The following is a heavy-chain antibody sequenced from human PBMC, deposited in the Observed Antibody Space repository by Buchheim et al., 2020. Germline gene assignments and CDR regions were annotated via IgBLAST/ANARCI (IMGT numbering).Heavy chain of an antibody. CDR1: GYTFTNYY. V-gene: IGHV1-46*01. CDR3: ATTDNYDILTGGHYYGMDV. Sequence: QVQLVQSGAEVKKPGASVKVSCKASGYTFTNYYMHWVRQAPGQGLEWMGIINPSGGSTSYAQKFQGRVTMTRDTSTSTVYMELSSLRSDDTAVYYCATTDNYDILTGGHYYGMDVWGQGTT. D-gene: IGHD3-9*01. J-gene: IGHJ6*02. CDR2: INPSGGST.